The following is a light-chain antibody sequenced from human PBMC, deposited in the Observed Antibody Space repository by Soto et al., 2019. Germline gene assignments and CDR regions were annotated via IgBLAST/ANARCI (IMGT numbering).Light chain of an antibody. CDR3: SSYTRSNTLYV. CDR1: SSDVGDYNY. CDR2: EVS. V-gene: IGLV2-14*01. Sequence: QSALAQSASVSGSPGQSITISCTGTSSDVGDYNYVSWYQQHPGKAPKLMIYEVSNRPSGVSNRFSGSKSGNTASLTISGLQAEDEADYYCSSYTRSNTLYVFGTGTKATVL. J-gene: IGLJ1*01.